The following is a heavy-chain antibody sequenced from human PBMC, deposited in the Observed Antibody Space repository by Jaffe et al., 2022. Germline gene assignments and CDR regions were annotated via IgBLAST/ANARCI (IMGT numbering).Heavy chain of an antibody. D-gene: IGHD4-4*01. CDR3: ARGPPTVTGYYYYYYMDV. CDR1: GFTFSSYS. CDR2: ISSSSSTI. Sequence: EVQLVESGGGLVQPGGSLRLSCAASGFTFSSYSMNWVRQAPGKGLEWVSYISSSSSTIYYADSVKGRFTISRDNAKNSLYLQMNSLRAEDTAVYYCARGPPTVTGYYYYYYMDVWGKGTTVTVSS. V-gene: IGHV3-48*01. J-gene: IGHJ6*03.